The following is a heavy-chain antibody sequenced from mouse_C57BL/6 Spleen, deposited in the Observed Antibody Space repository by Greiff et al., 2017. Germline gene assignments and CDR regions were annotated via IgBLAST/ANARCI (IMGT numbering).Heavy chain of an antibody. CDR1: GYTFTSSW. Sequence: QVQLQQPGTELVKPGASVKLSCKASGYTFTSSWMHWVKQRPGQGLAWIGNINPSNGGTNYNEKFKSKATLTVDKSSSTAYMQLSSLTSEDSAVEYWARERDYGSLDYWGQGTTLTVSS. J-gene: IGHJ2*01. CDR2: INPSNGGT. V-gene: IGHV1-53*01. D-gene: IGHD1-1*01. CDR3: ARERDYGSLDY.